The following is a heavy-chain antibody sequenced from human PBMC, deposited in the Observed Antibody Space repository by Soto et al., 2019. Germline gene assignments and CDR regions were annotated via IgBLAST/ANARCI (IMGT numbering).Heavy chain of an antibody. V-gene: IGHV1-18*01. CDR2: ISAYNGNT. CDR3: ARPGPDAFDI. CDR1: GYTFTSYG. Sequence: GASVKVSCKASGYTFTSYGISWVRQAPGQGLEWMGWISAYNGNTNYAQKLQGRVTMTTDTSVSTAYLQICSLKAEDTAVYYCARPGPDAFDIWGQGTMVTVSS. J-gene: IGHJ3*02.